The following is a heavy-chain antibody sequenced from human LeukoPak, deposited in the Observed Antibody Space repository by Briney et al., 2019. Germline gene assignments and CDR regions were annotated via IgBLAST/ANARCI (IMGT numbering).Heavy chain of an antibody. CDR1: GFTVSSNY. D-gene: IGHD2-2*01. Sequence: GGSLRLSCAASGFTVSSNYMSWVRQAPGKGLEWVSAISGSGGSTYYADSVKGRFTISRDNSKNTLYLQMNSLRAEDTAVYYCAKEVVVPAAILSAYMDVWGKGTTVTISS. CDR3: AKEVVVPAAILSAYMDV. J-gene: IGHJ6*03. V-gene: IGHV3-23*01. CDR2: ISGSGGST.